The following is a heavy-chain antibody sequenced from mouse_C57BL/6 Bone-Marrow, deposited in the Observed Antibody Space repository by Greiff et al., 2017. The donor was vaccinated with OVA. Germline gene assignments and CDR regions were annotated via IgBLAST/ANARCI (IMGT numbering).Heavy chain of an antibody. V-gene: IGHV1-64*01. CDR2: IHPNSGST. Sequence: VQLQQSGAELVKPGASVKLSCKASGCTFTSYWMHWVKQRPGQGLEWIGMIHPNSGSTNYNEKFKSKATLTVDKSSSTAYMQLSSLTSEDSAVYYCARPSFTTVVDYWGQGTTLTVSS. CDR3: ARPSFTTVVDY. D-gene: IGHD1-1*01. J-gene: IGHJ2*01. CDR1: GCTFTSYW.